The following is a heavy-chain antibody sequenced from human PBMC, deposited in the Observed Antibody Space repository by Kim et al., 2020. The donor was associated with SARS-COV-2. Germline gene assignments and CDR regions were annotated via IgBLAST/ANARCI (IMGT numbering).Heavy chain of an antibody. V-gene: IGHV1-69*13. CDR1: GGTFSSYA. CDR2: IIPIFGTA. Sequence: SVKVSCKASGGTFSSYAISWVRQAPGQGLEWMGGIIPIFGTANYAQKFQGRVTITADESTSTAYMELSSLRSEDTPVYYCARGVRDNYYDSSGHEVPLWYFDYWGQGTLVTVSS. D-gene: IGHD3-22*01. J-gene: IGHJ4*02. CDR3: ARGVRDNYYDSSGHEVPLWYFDY.